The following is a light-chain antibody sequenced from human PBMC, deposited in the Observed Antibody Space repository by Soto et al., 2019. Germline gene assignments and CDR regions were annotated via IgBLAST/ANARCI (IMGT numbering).Light chain of an antibody. CDR3: QQYETFSGT. CDR1: QSVSGW. V-gene: IGKV1-5*01. CDR2: DTS. Sequence: DIQTTQPPSTLSASVRESVSVTCRASQSVSGWLAWYQQKPGEAPKILIYDTSALQRGVPSRFSGSGSGTKFTLTIARLQPDDVETYYCQQYETFSGTFGPGTKVDI. J-gene: IGKJ1*01.